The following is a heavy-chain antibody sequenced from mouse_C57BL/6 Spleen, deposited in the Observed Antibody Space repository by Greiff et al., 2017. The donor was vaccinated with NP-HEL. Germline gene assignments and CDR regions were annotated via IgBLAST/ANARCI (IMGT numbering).Heavy chain of an antibody. CDR1: GYTFTSYW. J-gene: IGHJ3*01. CDR2: IYPGSGST. CDR3: AKSWITTVVAPAY. D-gene: IGHD1-1*01. Sequence: VQLQQPGAELVKPGASVKMSCKASGYTFTSYWITWVKQRPGQGLEWIGDIYPGSGSTNYNEKFKSKATLTVDTSSSTAYLQLSSLTSEDSAVYYCAKSWITTVVAPAYWGKGTLVTVAA. V-gene: IGHV1-55*01.